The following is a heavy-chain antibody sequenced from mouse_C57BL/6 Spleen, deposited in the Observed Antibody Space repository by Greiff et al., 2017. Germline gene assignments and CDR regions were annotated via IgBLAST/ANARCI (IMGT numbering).Heavy chain of an antibody. CDR1: GYTFTSYW. CDR3: ARRLSTMVTTDAY. V-gene: IGHV1-50*01. D-gene: IGHD2-2*01. J-gene: IGHJ3*01. Sequence: QVQLQQPGAELVKPGASVKLSCKASGYTFTSYWLQWVKQRPGQGLEWIGEIAPSDSYTNYNQKFKGKATLTVDTSSSTAYMQHSSLTSEDSAVYYCARRLSTMVTTDAYWGQGTLVTVSA. CDR2: IAPSDSYT.